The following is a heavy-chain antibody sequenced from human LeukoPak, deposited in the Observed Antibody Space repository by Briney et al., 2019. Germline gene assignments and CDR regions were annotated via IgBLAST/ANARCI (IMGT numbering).Heavy chain of an antibody. D-gene: IGHD3-3*01. CDR3: ATDRGTIGFDY. CDR1: GFTFSSYS. Sequence: GGSLRLSCAASGFTFSSYSMSWVRQAPGKGLEWVGRIKSKTDGGTTDYAAPVKGRFTISRDDSKNTLYLQMNSLKTEDTAVYYCATDRGTIGFDYWGQGTLVTVSS. V-gene: IGHV3-15*01. CDR2: IKSKTDGGTT. J-gene: IGHJ4*02.